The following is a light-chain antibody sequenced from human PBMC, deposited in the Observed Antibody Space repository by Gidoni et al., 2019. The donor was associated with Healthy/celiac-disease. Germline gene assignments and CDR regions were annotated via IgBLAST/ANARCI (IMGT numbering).Light chain of an antibody. J-gene: IGKJ4*01. CDR3: QQRSYWPPALT. CDR2: DAS. CDR1: QSVSSY. Sequence: EIVLTPSPATLSLSPGERATLSCRASQSVSSYLAWYPQKPGQAPRLLISDASNRATGIPARFSGSGSGTDFTLTISSLEPEAFAVYYCQQRSYWPPALTFGGGTKVEIK. V-gene: IGKV3-11*01.